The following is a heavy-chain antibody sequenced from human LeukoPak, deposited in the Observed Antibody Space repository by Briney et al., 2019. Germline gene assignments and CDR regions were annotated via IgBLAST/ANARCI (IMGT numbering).Heavy chain of an antibody. V-gene: IGHV3-23*01. D-gene: IGHD6-19*01. CDR2: IGGSGGST. CDR1: GFTFSTYA. J-gene: IGHJ3*02. Sequence: GGSLRLSCAASGFTFSTYAISWVRQAPGKGLEWVSAIGGSGGSTYYADSVKGRFTISRDNSKNTLYLQMNSLRAEDTAVYYCARKQWLVQGTFDIWGQGTMVTVSS. CDR3: ARKQWLVQGTFDI.